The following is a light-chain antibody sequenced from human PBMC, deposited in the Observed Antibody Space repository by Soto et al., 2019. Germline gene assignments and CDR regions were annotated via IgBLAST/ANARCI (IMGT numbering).Light chain of an antibody. CDR1: SSNIGNNY. J-gene: IGLJ2*01. Sequence: QSVLTQPPSVSAAPGQRVTISCSGSSSNIGNNYVSWYYQLPGTAPKLLIYDNYKRPSGIPDRFSGSKSGTSATLGITGLQTGDEADYYCEAWDSSLHAVVFGGGTKVTVL. CDR3: EAWDSSLHAVV. V-gene: IGLV1-51*01. CDR2: DNY.